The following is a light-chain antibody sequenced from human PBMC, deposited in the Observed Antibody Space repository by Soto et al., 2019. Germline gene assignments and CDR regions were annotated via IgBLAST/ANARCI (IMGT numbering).Light chain of an antibody. CDR1: SSDVGGYNY. Sequence: QSALTQPPSASGSPGQSVTISCTGTSSDVGGYNYVSWYQHHPGKAPKLIIYEVYKRPSVVPDRFSGSKSGNTAALTVSGLQAEDEADYYCSSYVGTNSYVFGTGTKLTVL. V-gene: IGLV2-8*01. CDR3: SSYVGTNSYV. J-gene: IGLJ1*01. CDR2: EVY.